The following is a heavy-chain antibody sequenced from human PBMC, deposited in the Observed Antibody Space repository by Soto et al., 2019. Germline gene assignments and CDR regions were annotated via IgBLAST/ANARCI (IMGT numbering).Heavy chain of an antibody. CDR2: ISVGGGST. J-gene: IGHJ6*03. V-gene: IGHV3-23*01. CDR3: AGAYRSYYMDV. Sequence: GGSLRLSCITTGFTFNTYGMSWVRQAPGKGPEWVSCISVGGGSTSYADSVKGRFTISRDNSKNTLYLKMNSLRADDTAVYYCAGAYRSYYMDVWGKGTTVTVSS. CDR1: GFTFNTYG. D-gene: IGHD3-16*02.